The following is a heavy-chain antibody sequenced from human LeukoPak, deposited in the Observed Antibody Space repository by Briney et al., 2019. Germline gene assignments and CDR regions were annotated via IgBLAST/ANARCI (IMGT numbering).Heavy chain of an antibody. CDR2: ISAYNGNT. CDR3: TRDLGYSSGWLDAFHI. CDR1: GYTFTSYG. Sequence: EASVKVSCKASGYTFTSYGISWVRQAPGQGLEWMGWISAYNGNTNYAQKLQGRVTMTTDTSISTAYMELSRLRSDDTAVYYCTRDLGYSSGWLDAFHIWGQGTMVTVSS. V-gene: IGHV1-18*01. J-gene: IGHJ3*02. D-gene: IGHD6-19*01.